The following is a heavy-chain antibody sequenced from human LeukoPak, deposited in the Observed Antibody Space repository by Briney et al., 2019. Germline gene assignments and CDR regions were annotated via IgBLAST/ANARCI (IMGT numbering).Heavy chain of an antibody. CDR2: IYYSGST. D-gene: IGHD1-26*01. J-gene: IGHJ4*02. CDR1: GGSTSSYY. CDR3: ASDSGT. Sequence: SETLSPTCTVSGGSTSSYYWSWIRQPPGKGLEWIGYIYYSGSTNYNPSLKSRVTISVDTSKNQFSLKLSSVTAADTAVYYCASDSGTWGQGTLVTVSS. V-gene: IGHV4-59*08.